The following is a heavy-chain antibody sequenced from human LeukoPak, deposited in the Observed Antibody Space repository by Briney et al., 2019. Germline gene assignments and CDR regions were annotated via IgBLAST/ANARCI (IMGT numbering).Heavy chain of an antibody. J-gene: IGHJ3*02. CDR3: ARFGATVDAFDI. V-gene: IGHV4-59*01. Sequence: SETLSLTCTVSGGSISSYYWSWIRQPQGKGLEWIGYIYYSGSTNYNPSLKSRVTISVDTSKNQFSLKLSSVTAADTAVYYCARFGATVDAFDIWGQGTMVTVSS. D-gene: IGHD3-10*01. CDR1: GGSISSYY. CDR2: IYYSGST.